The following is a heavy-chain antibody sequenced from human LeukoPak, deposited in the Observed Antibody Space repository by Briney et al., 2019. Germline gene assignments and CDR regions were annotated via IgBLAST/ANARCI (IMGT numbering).Heavy chain of an antibody. J-gene: IGHJ5*02. CDR2: INWNGGST. D-gene: IGHD1-26*01. V-gene: IGHV3-20*04. Sequence: GGSLRLSCAASGFTLDDYGMSWVRQAPGKGLEWVSDINWNGGSTGYVDSVKGRFTISRDNAKNSLFLHMNSLRVEDTALYYCAREGPIVGATTRAALGFDPWGQGTLVTVSS. CDR3: AREGPIVGATTRAALGFDP. CDR1: GFTLDDYG.